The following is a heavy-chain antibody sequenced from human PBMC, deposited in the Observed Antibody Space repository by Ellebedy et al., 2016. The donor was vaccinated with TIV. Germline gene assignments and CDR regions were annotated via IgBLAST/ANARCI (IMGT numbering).Heavy chain of an antibody. Sequence: GESLKISXAASGFTFSSYAMSWVRQAPGKGLEWVSAISGSGGSTYYADSVKGRFTISRDNSKNTLYLQMNSLRAEDTAVYYCAKDPTYYYDSCADYWGQGTLVTVSS. V-gene: IGHV3-23*01. CDR3: AKDPTYYYDSCADY. CDR1: GFTFSSYA. CDR2: ISGSGGST. D-gene: IGHD3-22*01. J-gene: IGHJ4*02.